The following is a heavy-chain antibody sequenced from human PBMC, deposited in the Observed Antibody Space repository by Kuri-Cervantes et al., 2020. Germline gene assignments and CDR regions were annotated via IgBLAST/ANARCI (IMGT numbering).Heavy chain of an antibody. D-gene: IGHD1/OR15-1a*01. V-gene: IGHV3-48*04. CDR1: GFNFSIYS. Sequence: GESLKISCAASGFNFSIYSMDWVRQAPGKGLEWISYISTTGSSIQYADSVKGRFIISRDNAKNSVSLQMNSLRAEDTAIYYCARGSNNLPYWYFDLWGRGALVTVSS. J-gene: IGHJ2*01. CDR3: ARGSNNLPYWYFDL. CDR2: ISTTGSSI.